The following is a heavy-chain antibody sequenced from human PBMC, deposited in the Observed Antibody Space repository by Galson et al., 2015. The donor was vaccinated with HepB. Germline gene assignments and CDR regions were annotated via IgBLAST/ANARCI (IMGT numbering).Heavy chain of an antibody. J-gene: IGHJ4*02. D-gene: IGHD3-9*01. CDR3: AKGYDSTGYYSFDY. Sequence: SLRLSCAASGFTFSHYGMHWVRQAQGKGLEWVTVVSYDGNLDHYAESVKGRFTISRDNSRNTLYLQMNSLRAKDTAVYFCAKGYDSTGYYSFDYWGQGTLVTVSA. CDR1: GFTFSHYG. V-gene: IGHV3-30*18. CDR2: VSYDGNLD.